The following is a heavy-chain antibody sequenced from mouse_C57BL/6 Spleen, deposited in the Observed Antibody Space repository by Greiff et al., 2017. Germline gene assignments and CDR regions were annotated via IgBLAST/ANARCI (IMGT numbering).Heavy chain of an antibody. Sequence: VSGFSLTSYGVHWVRQSPGKGLEWLGVIWRGGSTDYNAAFMSRLSITKDNSKSQVFFKMNSLQADDTAIYYCAKRGYDYDGFAYWGQGTLVTVSA. CDR2: IWRGGST. J-gene: IGHJ3*01. V-gene: IGHV2-5*01. CDR1: GFSLTSYG. D-gene: IGHD2-4*01. CDR3: AKRGYDYDGFAY.